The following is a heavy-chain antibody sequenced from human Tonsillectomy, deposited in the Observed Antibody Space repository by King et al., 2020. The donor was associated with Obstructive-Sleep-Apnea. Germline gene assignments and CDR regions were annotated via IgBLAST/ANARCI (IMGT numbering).Heavy chain of an antibody. CDR2: IQTKSDGTAT. CDR1: GFTFSNAW. Sequence: VQLVESGGGLVKPGESLRLSCAASGFTFSNAWMSWVRQAPGKGLEWVGRIQTKSDGTATDYAAPVKGRFTVSRDDSKSTVYLEMNSLKNEDTGMYYCTLLRDRGYGIYWGQGSLVTVSS. J-gene: IGHJ4*02. CDR3: TLLRDRGYGIY. D-gene: IGHD5-12*01. V-gene: IGHV3-15*01.